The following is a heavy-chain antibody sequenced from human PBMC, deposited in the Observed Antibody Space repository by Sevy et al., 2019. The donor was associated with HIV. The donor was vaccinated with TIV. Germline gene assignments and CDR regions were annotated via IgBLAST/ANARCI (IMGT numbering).Heavy chain of an antibody. CDR2: IYPGDSDT. Sequence: GESLKISCKGSGYTFSNYWIGWVRQIPGKGLEWMGVIYPGDSDTRYSPSFQGQVNISADKSSSTAYPQWSSLKTSDTAIYYCARYPIVVVSAAEYYFDYWGQGTLVTVSS. D-gene: IGHD2-2*01. CDR1: GYTFSNYW. V-gene: IGHV5-51*01. CDR3: ARYPIVVVSAAEYYFDY. J-gene: IGHJ4*02.